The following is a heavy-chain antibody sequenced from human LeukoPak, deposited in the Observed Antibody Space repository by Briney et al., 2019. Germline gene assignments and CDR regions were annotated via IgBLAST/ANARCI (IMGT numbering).Heavy chain of an antibody. CDR2: INPNSGGT. CDR3: ARLGIAARPVSRWFDP. V-gene: IGHV1-2*02. CDR1: GYTFTGYY. J-gene: IGHJ5*02. D-gene: IGHD6-6*01. Sequence: ASVKVSCKASGYTFTGYYMHWVRQAPGQGLEWMGWINPNSGGTNYAQKFQGRVTMTRDTSISTAHMELSRLRSDDTAVYYCARLGIAARPVSRWFDPWGQGTLVTVSS.